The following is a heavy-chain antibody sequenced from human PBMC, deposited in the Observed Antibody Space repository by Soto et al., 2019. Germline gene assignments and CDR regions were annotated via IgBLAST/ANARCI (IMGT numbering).Heavy chain of an antibody. CDR2: IYPGDSDT. CDR1: GYSFTSYW. J-gene: IGHJ4*02. D-gene: IGHD3-22*01. V-gene: IGHV5-51*01. CDR3: ASLPPYYDSSGYYFSYFDY. Sequence: PGESLKISCKGSGYSFTSYWIGWVRQIPGKGLEWMGIIYPGDSDTRYSPSFQGQVTISADKSISTAYLQWSSLKASDTAMYYCASLPPYYDSSGYYFSYFDYWGQGTLVTVSS.